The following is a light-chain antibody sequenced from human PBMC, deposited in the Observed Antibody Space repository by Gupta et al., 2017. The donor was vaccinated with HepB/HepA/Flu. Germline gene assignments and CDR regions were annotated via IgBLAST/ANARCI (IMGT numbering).Light chain of an antibody. V-gene: IGKV2-30*01. Sequence: DVVMTQSLPLLSVTLGQPASIFCRSSQSLVNSDGYTYLNWFHQRQSQSPRRLINQVSNRDSGVPDRFSSSGSGTDITLKISRVEAEDVRVYYCMQGSHWWTFGQGTKVEIK. J-gene: IGKJ1*01. CDR2: QVS. CDR1: QSLVNSDGYTY. CDR3: MQGSHWWT.